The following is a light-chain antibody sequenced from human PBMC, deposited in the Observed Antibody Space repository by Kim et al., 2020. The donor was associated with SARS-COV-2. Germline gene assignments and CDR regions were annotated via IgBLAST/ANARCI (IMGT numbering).Light chain of an antibody. Sequence: QSVLTQPPSVSASPGQKVTISCSGVNSNIGTNDVSWYQQLPGTAPKLLIYDNDKRPSGIPDRFSGSKSGTSATLDITGLQTGDEADYYCGTWDTMSGGVFGGGTQLTVL. CDR3: GTWDTMSGGV. CDR2: DND. CDR1: NSNIGTND. V-gene: IGLV1-51*01. J-gene: IGLJ2*01.